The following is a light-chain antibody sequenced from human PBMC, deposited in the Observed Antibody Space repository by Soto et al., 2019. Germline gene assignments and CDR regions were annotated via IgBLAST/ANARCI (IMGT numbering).Light chain of an antibody. CDR3: AAWDDSLNGQV. J-gene: IGLJ1*01. V-gene: IGLV1-44*01. CDR2: SNN. CDR1: SSNIGSNT. Sequence: QSVLTQPPSASGTPGQRVTISCSGSSSNIGSNTVNWYQQLPVTAPKLLIYSNNQRPSGVPDRFSGSKSGTSASLAISGLQSEDEADYYCAAWDDSLNGQVFGTGTKLTVL.